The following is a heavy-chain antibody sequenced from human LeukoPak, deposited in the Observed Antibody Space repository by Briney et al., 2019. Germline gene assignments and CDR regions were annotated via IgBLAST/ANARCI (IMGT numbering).Heavy chain of an antibody. CDR1: GYPFTNNW. J-gene: IGHJ4*02. V-gene: IGHV5-51*01. Sequence: GESLKISCKGSGYPFTNNWIAWVRPMPGKGVECLGIIYPGDSDTRYSPSFQGQVTISADKSISTAYLQWSSLKASDTAVYYCTRHRGGVGSDYWGQGTLVTVSS. CDR3: TRHRGGVGSDY. D-gene: IGHD3-16*01. CDR2: IYPGDSDT.